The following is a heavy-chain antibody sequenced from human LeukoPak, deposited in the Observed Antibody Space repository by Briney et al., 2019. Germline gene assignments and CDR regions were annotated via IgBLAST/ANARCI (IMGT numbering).Heavy chain of an antibody. CDR3: ARSAYYYDSSGYSD. J-gene: IGHJ4*02. D-gene: IGHD3-22*01. CDR1: GYFFPSYG. CDR2: VSGSNGHA. V-gene: IGHV1-18*01. Sequence: GASVKVSCKASGYFFPSYGINWVRQAPGQGLEWMGWVSGSNGHANYGKKFQGRVTMTTETSTSAAYMELRSLRSDDTAVYYCARSAYYYDSSGYSDWGQGTLVTVSS.